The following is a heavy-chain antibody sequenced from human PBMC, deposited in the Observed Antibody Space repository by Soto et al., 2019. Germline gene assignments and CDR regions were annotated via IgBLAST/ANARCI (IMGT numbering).Heavy chain of an antibody. CDR2: ISSSGSTI. D-gene: IGHD3-3*01. Sequence: EVQLVESGGGLVQPGGSLRLSCAASGFTFSSYEMNWVRQAPGKGLEWVSYISSSGSTIYYADSVKGRFTSSRDNAKNSLYLQMNSRRAEDTAVYYCARTATYYDFWSGFTPTNYYYYGMDVWGQGTTVTVSS. J-gene: IGHJ6*02. CDR3: ARTATYYDFWSGFTPTNYYYYGMDV. V-gene: IGHV3-48*03. CDR1: GFTFSSYE.